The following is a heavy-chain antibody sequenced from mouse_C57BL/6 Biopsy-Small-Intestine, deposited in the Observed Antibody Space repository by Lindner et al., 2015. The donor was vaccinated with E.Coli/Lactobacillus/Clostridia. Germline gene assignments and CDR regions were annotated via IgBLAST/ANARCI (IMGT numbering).Heavy chain of an antibody. CDR3: AGGYYYAMDY. CDR2: INPSTGGT. CDR1: GYSFTVYF. D-gene: IGHD2-2*01. V-gene: IGHV1-42*01. J-gene: IGHJ4*01. Sequence: QLQESGPELVKPGASVKISCKASGYSFTVYFMNWVKQSPEKSLEWLGEINPSTGGTTYNQKFKAKATLTVDTSSSTAYMELHSLTSEDSAVYFCAGGYYYAMDYWGQGTSVTVSS.